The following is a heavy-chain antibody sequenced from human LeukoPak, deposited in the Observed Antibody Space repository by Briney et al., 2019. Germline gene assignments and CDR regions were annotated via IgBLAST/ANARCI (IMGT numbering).Heavy chain of an antibody. CDR3: ARPTYSSSWPNYFDY. J-gene: IGHJ4*02. D-gene: IGHD6-13*01. CDR1: GFTFSSYA. Sequence: GRSLRLSCAASGFTFSSYAMRWVRQAPGKGLEWVAVISYDGSNKYYADSVKGRFTISRDNSKNTLYLQMNSLRAEDTAVYYCARPTYSSSWPNYFDYWGQGTLVTVSS. V-gene: IGHV3-30-3*01. CDR2: ISYDGSNK.